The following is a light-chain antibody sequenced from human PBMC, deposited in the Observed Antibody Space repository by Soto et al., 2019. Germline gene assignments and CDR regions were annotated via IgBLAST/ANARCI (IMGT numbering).Light chain of an antibody. CDR2: GTT. V-gene: IGKV1-39*01. CDR1: QSVGTN. CDR3: QQSYSAPLLT. Sequence: IQMTQSPSSLSASVGDRVTITCRASQSVGTNLNWYQQIPGKAPKLLISGTTSLEGGVPSRFSGSGSGTDFTLTISRLQPEDFATYYCQQSYSAPLLTFGGGTRVEI. J-gene: IGKJ4*01.